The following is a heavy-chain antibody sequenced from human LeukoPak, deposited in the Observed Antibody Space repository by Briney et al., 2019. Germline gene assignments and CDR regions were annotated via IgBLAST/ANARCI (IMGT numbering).Heavy chain of an antibody. CDR1: GGSIGPNY. CDR3: ARGGYDYVWGSYRSPDAFDI. D-gene: IGHD3-16*02. J-gene: IGHJ3*02. Sequence: SETLSLTCTVSGGSIGPNYCSWIRQPPGKGLEWIGYIHYRGSTNYNPSLKSRVTISVDTSKNQFSLKLSSVTAADTAVYYCARGGYDYVWGSYRSPDAFDIWGQGTMVTVSS. V-gene: IGHV4-59*01. CDR2: IHYRGST.